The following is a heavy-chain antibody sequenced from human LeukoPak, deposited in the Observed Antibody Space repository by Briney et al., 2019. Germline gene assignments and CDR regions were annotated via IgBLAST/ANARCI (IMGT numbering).Heavy chain of an antibody. CDR1: GYCISSGYY. CDR3: ASCPSGSYYPR. V-gene: IGHV4-38-2*01. D-gene: IGHD3-10*01. Sequence: SETLSLTCAVSGYCISSGYYWGWIRQPPGKGLEWIGRIYHSGSTYYNPSLKSRVTMSVDTSKNQFSLKLNSVTAADTAVYYCASCPSGSYYPRWGQGTLVTVSS. J-gene: IGHJ4*02. CDR2: IYHSGST.